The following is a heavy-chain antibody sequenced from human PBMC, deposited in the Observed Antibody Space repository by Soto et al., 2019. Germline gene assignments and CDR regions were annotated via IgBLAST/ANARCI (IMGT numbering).Heavy chain of an antibody. V-gene: IGHV1-18*04. J-gene: IGHJ5*01. D-gene: IGHD5-12*01. CDR2: ITGSNGAT. Sequence: QVHLVQSGAEVKRPGASVKVSCKFSGYNFIDYGMTWVRQAPGQGLEWMGWITGSNGATNYAQKFQGRVTLTADTSTNTVSMELRSLRKDDTAVYYCARDSKWLIIKGNWFDSWGQGNLVTVSS. CDR3: ARDSKWLIIKGNWFDS. CDR1: GYNFIDYG.